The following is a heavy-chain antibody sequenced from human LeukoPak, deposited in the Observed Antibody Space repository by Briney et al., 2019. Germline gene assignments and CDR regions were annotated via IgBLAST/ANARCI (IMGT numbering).Heavy chain of an antibody. D-gene: IGHD3-16*02. CDR3: AKDPDGSLPTELDY. CDR1: GFTFSSYG. Sequence: PGGSLRLSCAASGFTFSSYGMHWVRQAPGKGLEWVAVISYDGSNKYYADSVKGRFTISRDNSKNTLYLQVHSLRAEDTAVYYCAKDPDGSLPTELDYWGQGTLVTVSS. CDR2: ISYDGSNK. J-gene: IGHJ4*02. V-gene: IGHV3-30*18.